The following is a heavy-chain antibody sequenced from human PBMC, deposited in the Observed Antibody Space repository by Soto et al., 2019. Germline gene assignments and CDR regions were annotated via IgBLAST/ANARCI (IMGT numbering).Heavy chain of an antibody. V-gene: IGHV3-23*01. CDR2: ISGSGGST. J-gene: IGHJ4*02. CDR1: GFTFTRYS. CDR3: AKSYYYDSSGYYHGDY. D-gene: IGHD3-22*01. Sequence: PGGSLRLSCAASGFTFTRYSMSWVRQAPGKGLEWVSAISGSGGSTYYADSVKGRFTISRDNSENTLYLQMNSLRAEDTAVYYCAKSYYYDSSGYYHGDYWGQGTLVTVSS.